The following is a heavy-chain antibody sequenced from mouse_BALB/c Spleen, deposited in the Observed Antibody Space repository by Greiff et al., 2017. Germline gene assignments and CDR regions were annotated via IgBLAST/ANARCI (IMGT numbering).Heavy chain of an antibody. CDR1: GFTFSNYW. CDR2: IRLKSNNYAT. CDR3: TRGYGSSWFAY. J-gene: IGHJ3*01. Sequence: EVKLVESGGGLVQPGGSMKLSCVASGFTFSNYWMNWVRQSPEKGLEWVAEIRLKSNNYATHYAESVKGRFTISRDDSKSSVYLQMNNLRAEDTGIYYCTRGYGSSWFAYWGQGTLVTVSA. D-gene: IGHD1-1*01. V-gene: IGHV6-6*02.